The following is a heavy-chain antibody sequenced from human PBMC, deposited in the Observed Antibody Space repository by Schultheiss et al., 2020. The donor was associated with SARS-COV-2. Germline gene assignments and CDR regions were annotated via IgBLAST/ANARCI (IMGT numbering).Heavy chain of an antibody. V-gene: IGHV4-4*07. CDR2: IYTSGST. CDR1: GGSISSYY. D-gene: IGHD3-3*01. J-gene: IGHJ2*01. Sequence: SETLSLTFTVSGGSISSYYWSWIRQPAGKGLEWIGRIYTSGSTNYNPSLKSRVTMSVDTSKNQFSLKLSSVTAADTAVYYCARTPPRITIFGVVIIGGYFDLWGRGTLVTVSS. CDR3: ARTPPRITIFGVVIIGGYFDL.